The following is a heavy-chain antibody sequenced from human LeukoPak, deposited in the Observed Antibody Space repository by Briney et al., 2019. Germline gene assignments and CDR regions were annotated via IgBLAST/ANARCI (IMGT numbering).Heavy chain of an antibody. CDR1: GFTFSSSY. CDR3: ARDRVGATRYYGMDV. J-gene: IGHJ6*02. D-gene: IGHD1-26*01. CDR2: IYSGGST. Sequence: GGSLRLSCAASGFTFSSSYMSWVRQAPGKGLEWVSVIYSGGSTYYADSVKGRFTISRDNSKNTLYLQMNSLRAEDTAVYYCARDRVGATRYYGMDVWGQGTTVTVSS. V-gene: IGHV3-53*01.